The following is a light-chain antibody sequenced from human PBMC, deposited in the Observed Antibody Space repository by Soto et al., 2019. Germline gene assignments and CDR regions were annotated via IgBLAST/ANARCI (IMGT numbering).Light chain of an antibody. J-gene: IGKJ4*01. CDR3: QQFSSYPLT. CDR1: QSVSNS. CDR2: GAS. V-gene: IGKV3-20*01. Sequence: EIVMTQSPGTLSMSPGERATLSCRASQSVSNSLAWYQQNPGQAPRLLIYGASSRATGIPDRFSGSGSGTDFTLTISRLEPEDFAVYYCQQFSSYPLTFGGGTKVDIK.